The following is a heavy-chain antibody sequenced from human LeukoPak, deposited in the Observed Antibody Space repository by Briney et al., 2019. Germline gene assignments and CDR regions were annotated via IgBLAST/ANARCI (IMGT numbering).Heavy chain of an antibody. CDR2: INHSGST. Sequence: SSETLSLTCAVYGGSFSGYFWSWIRQPPGKGLEWIGAINHSGSTNYNPSLKSRVTISVDTSKNQFSLKLSSVTAADTAVYYCARHPYYYDSSGYYSHNVVPHLNDNWFDPWGQGTLVTVSS. CDR3: ARHPYYYDSSGYYSHNVVPHLNDNWFDP. V-gene: IGHV4-34*01. CDR1: GGSFSGYF. D-gene: IGHD3-22*01. J-gene: IGHJ5*02.